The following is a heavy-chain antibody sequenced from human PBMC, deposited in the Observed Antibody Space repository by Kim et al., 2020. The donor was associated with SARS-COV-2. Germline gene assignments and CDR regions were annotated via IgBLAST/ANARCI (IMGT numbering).Heavy chain of an antibody. D-gene: IGHD1-26*01. CDR1: GYTFIGYY. J-gene: IGHJ6*02. V-gene: IGHV1-2*06. CDR3: ARGVSGSPNYWYYYGIDV. CDR2: INPNSGGT. Sequence: ASVKVSCRASGYTFIGYYMHWVRQAPGQGLEWMGRINPNSGGTSFAQKFQGRVTMTRDTSITTVYMELSRLTSDDTAVYYCARGVSGSPNYWYYYGIDVWGQGTTVTVSS.